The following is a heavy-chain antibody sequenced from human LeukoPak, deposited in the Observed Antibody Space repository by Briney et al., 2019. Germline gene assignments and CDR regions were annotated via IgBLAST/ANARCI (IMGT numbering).Heavy chain of an antibody. V-gene: IGHV3-30*02. CDR1: GFTFSSYG. J-gene: IGHJ4*02. D-gene: IGHD6-13*01. CDR3: AKVQSSSWYWRFDY. CDR2: IRYDGSNK. Sequence: GGSLRLSCAASGFTFSSYGMHWVRQAPGKGLEWVAFIRYDGSNKYYADSVKGRFTISRDNSKNTLYLQMSSLRAEDTAVYYCAKVQSSSWYWRFDYWGQGTLVTVSS.